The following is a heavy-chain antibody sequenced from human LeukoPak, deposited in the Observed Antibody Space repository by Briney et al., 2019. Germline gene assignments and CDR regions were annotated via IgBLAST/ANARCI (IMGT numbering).Heavy chain of an antibody. CDR3: ARGGAPAYYYYMDV. CDR2: ISSSSSYI. Sequence: GGSLRLSCAASGFTFSSYSMNWVRQAPGKGLEWVSSISSSSSYIYYADSVKGRFTISRDNAKNSLYLQMNSLRAEDTAVYYCARGGAPAYYYYMDVWGKGTTVTVSS. V-gene: IGHV3-21*01. CDR1: GFTFSSYS. J-gene: IGHJ6*03.